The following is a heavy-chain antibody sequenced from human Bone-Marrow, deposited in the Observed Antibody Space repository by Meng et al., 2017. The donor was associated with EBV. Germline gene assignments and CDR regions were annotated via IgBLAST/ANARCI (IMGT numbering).Heavy chain of an antibody. V-gene: IGHV1-2*04. CDR3: VTMGACVSVFDY. J-gene: IGHJ4*02. CDR1: GCRFRGED. CDR2: IEPNSGGA. Sequence: GAVVGLGEEVKKRGGAVNVSSKASGCRFRGEDMHWVREDRGQGIEWMERIEPNSGGADYAHKFPVWVTMSRDPSFSTFYMELSRLTSDYTAVYFCVTMGACVSVFDYWGQGTLVTVSS. D-gene: IGHD3-10*01.